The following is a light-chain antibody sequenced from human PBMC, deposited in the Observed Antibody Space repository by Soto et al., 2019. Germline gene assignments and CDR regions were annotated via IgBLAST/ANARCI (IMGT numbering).Light chain of an antibody. V-gene: IGLV2-23*01. CDR3: CSYAGSSTYV. CDR1: SSDVGSYNL. J-gene: IGLJ1*01. Sequence: QSALTQPASVPGSPGQSITISCTGTSSDVGSYNLVSGYQQHPGKAPKLMIYEGSKRPSGVSNRFSGSKSGNTASLTISGLQDEDEADYYCCSYAGSSTYVFGTRTKVTVL. CDR2: EGS.